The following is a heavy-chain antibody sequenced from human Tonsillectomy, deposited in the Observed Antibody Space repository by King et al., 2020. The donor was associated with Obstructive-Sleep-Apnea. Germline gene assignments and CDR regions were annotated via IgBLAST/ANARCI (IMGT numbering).Heavy chain of an antibody. J-gene: IGHJ4*02. CDR2: ILYDGSNT. CDR3: ASPDGSGSHPPYYDY. CDR1: GYTISNYG. V-gene: IGHV3-30*03. Sequence: VQLVESGGGVVQPGRSLRLSCAASGYTISNYGMHWVRQAPGKGLEWGAIILYDGSNTYYADSVKGRLTNSRDNSKNTLYLQMNSLRSEDKAVYYCASPDGSGSHPPYYDYWGQGTLVTVSS. D-gene: IGHD3-10*01.